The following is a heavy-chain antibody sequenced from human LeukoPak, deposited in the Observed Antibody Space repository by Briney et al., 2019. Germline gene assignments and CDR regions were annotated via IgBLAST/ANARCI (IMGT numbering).Heavy chain of an antibody. Sequence: PVASVKVSCKASGYTFTTYSMNWVRQAPGQGLEWMGWIDTNTGNPTYAQGFTGRFVFSLDTSVSTAYLQISSLEAEDTAFYYCTRDQRQISFDYWGQGTLVTVSS. D-gene: IGHD3-3*01. CDR1: GYTFTTYS. V-gene: IGHV7-4-1*02. CDR2: IDTNTGNP. J-gene: IGHJ4*02. CDR3: TRDQRQISFDY.